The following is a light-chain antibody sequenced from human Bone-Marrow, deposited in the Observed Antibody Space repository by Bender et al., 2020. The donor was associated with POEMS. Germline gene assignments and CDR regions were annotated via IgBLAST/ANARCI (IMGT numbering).Light chain of an antibody. CDR1: SSNIGSNT. CDR2: EVS. CDR3: SSFTDTNTLVV. Sequence: QSVLTQPPSASGTPGQTVTISCSGSSSNIGSNTVNWYQQLPGTAPKLMIYEVSNRPSGVSNRFSGSKSGNTASLTISALQAEDEADYYCSSFTDTNTLVVFGGGTKLTVL. J-gene: IGLJ2*01. V-gene: IGLV1-44*01.